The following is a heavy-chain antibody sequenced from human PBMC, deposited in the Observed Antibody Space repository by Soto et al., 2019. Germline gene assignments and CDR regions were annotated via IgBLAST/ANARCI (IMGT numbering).Heavy chain of an antibody. CDR1: RFTFSSYE. J-gene: IGHJ4*02. CDR3: ARVNFASSGPNFDY. D-gene: IGHD6-19*01. Sequence: PGGSLRLSCAAFRFTFSSYEMTWVRQAPGKGLEWVSYISSSGSTVYYADSVKGRFTISRDNAKNSLYLQMNSLRAEDTAVYYCARVNFASSGPNFDYWGQGTLVTV. V-gene: IGHV3-48*03. CDR2: ISSSGSTV.